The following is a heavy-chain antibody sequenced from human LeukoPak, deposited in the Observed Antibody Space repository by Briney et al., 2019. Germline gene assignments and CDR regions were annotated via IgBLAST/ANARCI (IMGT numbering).Heavy chain of an antibody. CDR1: GFTFSSYW. J-gene: IGHJ6*03. CDR2: INSDGSST. D-gene: IGHD6-6*01. V-gene: IGHV3-74*01. CDR3: ARAADTYSSSDYYYYYMDV. Sequence: PGGSLRLSCAASGFTFSSYWMHWVRQAPGKGLVWVSRINSDGSSTSYAGSGKGRFTISRDNAKNTLYLQMNSLRAEDTAVYYCARAADTYSSSDYYYYYMDVWGKGTTVTVSS.